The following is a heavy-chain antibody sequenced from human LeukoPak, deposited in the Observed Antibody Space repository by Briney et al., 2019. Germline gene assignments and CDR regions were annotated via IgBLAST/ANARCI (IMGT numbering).Heavy chain of an antibody. V-gene: IGHV1-24*01. CDR1: GYTLTELS. D-gene: IGHD4-17*01. CDR3: ARIAREDGDYGPSGAFDI. J-gene: IGHJ3*02. Sequence: GASVKVSCKVSGYTLTELSMHWVRQAPGKGLEWMGGFDPEDGETIYAQKFQGRVTMTEDTSTDTAYMELSSLRSEDTAVYYCARIAREDGDYGPSGAFDIWGQGTMVTVSS. CDR2: FDPEDGET.